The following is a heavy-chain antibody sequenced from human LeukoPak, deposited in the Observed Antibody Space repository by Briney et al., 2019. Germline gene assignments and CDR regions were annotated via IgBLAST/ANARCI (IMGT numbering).Heavy chain of an antibody. D-gene: IGHD3-16*01. V-gene: IGHV3-20*04. J-gene: IGHJ4*02. CDR2: INWNGGST. CDR1: GFTVSGNY. CDR3: ARGVWGMYYFDY. Sequence: GGSLRLSCAVSGFTVSGNYMSWVRQAPGKGLEWVSGINWNGGSTGYADSVKGRFTISRDNAKNSLYLQMNSLRAEDTALYYCARGVWGMYYFDYWGQGTLVTVSS.